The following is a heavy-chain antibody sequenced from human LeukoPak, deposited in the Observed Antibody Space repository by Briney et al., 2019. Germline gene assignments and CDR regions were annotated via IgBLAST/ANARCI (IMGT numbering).Heavy chain of an antibody. D-gene: IGHD3-10*01. CDR2: IHPNGRDT. J-gene: IGHJ4*02. V-gene: IGHV1-2*02. CDR3: SAHYGPGPV. Sequence: ASVKVSCRASGYTFIDYHILWVRQAPGQGLEWMGWIHPNGRDTQYAQKFQDRMTMTTDTSITTACMELHSVTSDDTAVYYCSAHYGPGPVWGQGTLITASS. CDR1: GYTFIDYH.